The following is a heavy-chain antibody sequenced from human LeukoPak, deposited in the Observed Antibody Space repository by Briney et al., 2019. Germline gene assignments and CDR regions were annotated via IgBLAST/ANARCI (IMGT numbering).Heavy chain of an antibody. CDR3: AKDMCSSTSCSRRAFDI. Sequence: GGSLRLSCAASGFTFSSFAMHWVRQAPGKGLVWVAVISYDGSNKYYADSVKGRFTISRDNSENTLYLQMNSLRAEDTAVFYCAKDMCSSTSCSRRAFDIWGQGTMVTVSS. CDR2: ISYDGSNK. D-gene: IGHD2-2*01. J-gene: IGHJ3*02. CDR1: GFTFSSFA. V-gene: IGHV3-30-3*01.